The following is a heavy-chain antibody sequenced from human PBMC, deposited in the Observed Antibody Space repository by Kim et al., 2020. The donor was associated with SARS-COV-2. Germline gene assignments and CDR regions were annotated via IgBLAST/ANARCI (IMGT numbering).Heavy chain of an antibody. D-gene: IGHD3-10*01. CDR3: ARDAVGSGIPGQNGFDP. V-gene: IGHV1-69*01. J-gene: IGHJ5*02. Sequence: FQGRVTITADESTSTAYMELSSLRSEDTAVYYCARDAVGSGIPGQNGFDPWGQGTLVTVSS.